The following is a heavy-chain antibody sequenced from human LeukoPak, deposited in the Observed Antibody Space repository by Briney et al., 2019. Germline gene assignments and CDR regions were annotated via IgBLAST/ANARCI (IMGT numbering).Heavy chain of an antibody. CDR3: ARSLSALGELSQN. J-gene: IGHJ4*02. CDR1: GYTFSGFY. D-gene: IGHD3-16*02. Sequence: ASVKVSCKASGYTFSGFYMHWVRQAPGQGLEWMGWINPNSGGTSYAQKFQGRVTMTRDTSISTAYMELSRLRSDDTAVYYCARSLSALGELSQNWGQGTLATVSS. CDR2: INPNSGGT. V-gene: IGHV1-2*02.